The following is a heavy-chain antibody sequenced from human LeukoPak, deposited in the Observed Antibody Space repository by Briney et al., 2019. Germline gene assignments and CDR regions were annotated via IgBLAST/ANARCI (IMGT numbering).Heavy chain of an antibody. V-gene: IGHV3-23*01. CDR1: GFTFSSYA. CDR3: AKDQSDFWSGYYYFDY. Sequence: GGSLRLSCAASGFTFSSYAMSWVRQAPGKGLEWVSAISGSGGSTYYADSVKGRFTISRDNSKNTLYLQMNSLRAEDTAVYYCAKDQSDFWSGYYYFDYWGQGTLVTVSS. J-gene: IGHJ4*02. D-gene: IGHD3-3*01. CDR2: ISGSGGST.